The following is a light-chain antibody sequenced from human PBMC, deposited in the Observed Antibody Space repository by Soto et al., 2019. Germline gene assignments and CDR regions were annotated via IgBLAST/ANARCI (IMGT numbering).Light chain of an antibody. V-gene: IGKV1-39*01. CDR2: TSS. Sequence: DIQMTQSPSYLSASVGDKVTITCRASQSINTYLSWYQKKPGEPPNLLLYTSSSLRSGVPSRFSGSGSGTDFTLTITTLQPEDVATYYGQQAYHTPWTFGQGTKVEIK. J-gene: IGKJ1*01. CDR3: QQAYHTPWT. CDR1: QSINTY.